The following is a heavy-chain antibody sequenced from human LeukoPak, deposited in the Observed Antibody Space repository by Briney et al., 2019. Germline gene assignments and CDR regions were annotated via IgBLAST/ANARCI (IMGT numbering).Heavy chain of an antibody. J-gene: IGHJ4*02. CDR1: GFTFSSYS. CDR3: ARELVSFFGGLDY. CDR2: ISSSSGTI. V-gene: IGHV3-48*04. Sequence: GGSLRLSCAASGFTFSSYSMNWVRQAPGKGLEWVSYISSSSGTIYYADSVKGRFTISRDNAKNSLYLQMNSLRAEDTAVYYCARELVSFFGGLDYCGQGTLVTVSS. D-gene: IGHD2/OR15-2a*01.